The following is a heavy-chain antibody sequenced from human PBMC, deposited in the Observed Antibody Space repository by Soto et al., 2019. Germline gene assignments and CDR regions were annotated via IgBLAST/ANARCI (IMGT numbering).Heavy chain of an antibody. D-gene: IGHD3-10*01. J-gene: IGHJ4*02. CDR1: GYSISSGYY. Sequence: SETLSLTCAVSGYSISSGYYWGWIRQPPGKGLEWIGSIYHSGSTYYNPSLKSRVTISVDTSKNQFSLKLSSVTAADTAVYYCARKIGSGSYPLIDYWGQGTMVTVYS. CDR2: IYHSGST. V-gene: IGHV4-38-2*01. CDR3: ARKIGSGSYPLIDY.